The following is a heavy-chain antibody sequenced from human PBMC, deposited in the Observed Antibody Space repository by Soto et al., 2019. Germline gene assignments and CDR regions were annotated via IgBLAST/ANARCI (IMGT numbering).Heavy chain of an antibody. J-gene: IGHJ5*01. Sequence: QVQLVETGGGVVQPGGSLRLSCIASGFPFRSYGMHWVRQAPGKGLEWVAVTSYDGNKKYYIDSVKGRFSISRDNFMNTVYLQMYSLGVEDTALYYCAKEGQSRDGYTSPLDSWGQGTLVIVSA. V-gene: IGHV3-30*18. CDR2: TSYDGNKK. CDR1: GFPFRSYG. D-gene: IGHD5-12*01. CDR3: AKEGQSRDGYTSPLDS.